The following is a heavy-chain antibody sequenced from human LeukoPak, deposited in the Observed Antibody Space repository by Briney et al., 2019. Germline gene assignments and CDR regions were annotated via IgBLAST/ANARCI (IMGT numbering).Heavy chain of an antibody. J-gene: IGHJ4*02. V-gene: IGHV4-34*01. D-gene: IGHD3-10*01. CDR2: INQSGST. CDR3: ARGYGSGFAY. Sequence: SETLSLTCAVYGGSFSGYYWSWIRQSPGKGLEWIGEINQSGSTNHNPSLKSRVTISVDTSKNQFSLKVSSVTAADTAVYYCARGYGSGFAYCGQGTLVTVSS. CDR1: GGSFSGYY.